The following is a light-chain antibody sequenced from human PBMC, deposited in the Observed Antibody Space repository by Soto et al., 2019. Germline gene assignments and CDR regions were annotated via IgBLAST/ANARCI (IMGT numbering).Light chain of an antibody. CDR3: QQYSTYSVFT. J-gene: IGKJ3*01. CDR2: QTS. V-gene: IGKV1-5*03. Sequence: DIQMTQSPSTLSASVGDRVIITCRASQGIGVWLAWYQQKPGKAPKLLIYQTSTLESGVPSRCSGSGSATEFTLTISCLQPDDFATYYCQQYSTYSVFTFGPGTKVDIK. CDR1: QGIGVW.